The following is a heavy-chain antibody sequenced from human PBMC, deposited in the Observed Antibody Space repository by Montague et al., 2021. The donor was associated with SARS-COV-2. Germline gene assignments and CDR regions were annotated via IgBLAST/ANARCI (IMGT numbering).Heavy chain of an antibody. CDR3: ARESSQFFGSGPLDY. Sequence: SLRLSCAASGFTVSSTYMNWVRQAPGKGLEWVSSISSSSVTYSADSLKGRFTISRDNSKNTVYLQMNSLRAEDTAVYFCARESSQFFGSGPLDYWSQGSLVTVSS. D-gene: IGHD3-10*01. J-gene: IGHJ4*02. CDR1: GFTVSSTY. CDR2: ISSSSVT. V-gene: IGHV3-66*01.